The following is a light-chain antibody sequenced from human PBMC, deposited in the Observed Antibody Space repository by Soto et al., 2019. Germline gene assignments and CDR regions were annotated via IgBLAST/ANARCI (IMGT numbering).Light chain of an antibody. CDR2: DAS. J-gene: IGKJ5*01. CDR1: QDISKN. CDR3: QQHDNCLPFT. Sequence: IQMTQSPSSLSASVGDRVTITCQASQDISKNLNWYQQKPGKAPKPLIYDASSLQTGVPSRFSGSGSLTHLTFTISSLQLGDVATYYYQQHDNCLPFTLRQGTRLEIK. V-gene: IGKV1-33*01.